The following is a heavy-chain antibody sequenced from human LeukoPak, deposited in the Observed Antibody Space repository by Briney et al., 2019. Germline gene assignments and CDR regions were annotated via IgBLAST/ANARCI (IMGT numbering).Heavy chain of an antibody. CDR3: SRDVRSIALDL. J-gene: IGHJ5*02. D-gene: IGHD2-2*01. Sequence: PGGSLRLSCAASGFTVSSNYMNWVRQAPGKGLEWVSSISSSSRYIYYADSLRGRFTISRDNAKNLVYLQMDSLRGDDTAVYYCSRDVRSIALDLWGQGTLVTVSS. CDR2: ISSSSRYI. V-gene: IGHV3-21*01. CDR1: GFTVSSNY.